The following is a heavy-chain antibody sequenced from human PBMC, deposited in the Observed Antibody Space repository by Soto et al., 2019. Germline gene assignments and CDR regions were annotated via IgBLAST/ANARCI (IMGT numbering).Heavy chain of an antibody. CDR3: ARGGGETPPAHFDY. V-gene: IGHV3-33*01. CDR2: IWYDGSNK. Sequence: GGSLRLSCAASGFTFSSYGMHWVRQAPGKGLEWVAVIWYDGSNKYYVDSVKGRFTISRDNSKNTLYLQMNSLRAEDTAVYYCARGGGETPPAHFDYWGQGTLVTVSS. D-gene: IGHD3-10*01. CDR1: GFTFSSYG. J-gene: IGHJ4*02.